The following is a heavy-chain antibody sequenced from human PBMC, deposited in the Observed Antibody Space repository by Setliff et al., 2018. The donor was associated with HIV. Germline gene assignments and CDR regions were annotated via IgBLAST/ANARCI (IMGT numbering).Heavy chain of an antibody. D-gene: IGHD3-10*01. Sequence: SETLSLTCTVSGGSISSAGSLWTWIRQHPGTGLEWIGYIYNSGSTYYNPSLKSRVTISVDTSKNQFSLKLSSVTAADTAVYYCARDNSYYYGSGSHYWYGMDVWGQGTTVTVSS. CDR1: GGSISSAGSL. CDR3: ARDNSYYYGSGSHYWYGMDV. J-gene: IGHJ6*01. V-gene: IGHV4-31*03. CDR2: IYNSGST.